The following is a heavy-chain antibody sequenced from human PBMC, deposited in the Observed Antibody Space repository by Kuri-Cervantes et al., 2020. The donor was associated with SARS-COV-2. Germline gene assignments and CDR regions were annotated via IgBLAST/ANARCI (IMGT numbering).Heavy chain of an antibody. Sequence: SETLSPTCIVSGGSISSGDYYWSWIRQPPGKGLEWIGYIYYSGSTYYNPSLKSRVTISVDTSKNQFSLKLSSVTAADTAVYYCARGLMGYCTGGVCPTRIDPWGQGTLVTVSS. D-gene: IGHD2-8*02. CDR1: GGSISSGDYY. CDR3: ARGLMGYCTGGVCPTRIDP. J-gene: IGHJ5*02. V-gene: IGHV4-30-4*01. CDR2: IYYSGST.